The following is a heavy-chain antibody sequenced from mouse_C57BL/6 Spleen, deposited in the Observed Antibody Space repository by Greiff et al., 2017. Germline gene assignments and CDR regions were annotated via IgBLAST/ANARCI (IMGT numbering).Heavy chain of an antibody. J-gene: IGHJ4*01. V-gene: IGHV1-53*01. CDR1: GYTFTSYW. D-gene: IGHD1-1*01. CDR2: INPSNGGT. CDR3: ARGWVITTVVARGNYAMDY. Sequence: VQLQQPGTELVKPGASVKLSCKASGYTFTSYWMHWVKQRPGQGLEWIGNINPSNGGTNYNEKFKSKATLTVDKSSSTAYMQLSSLTSEDSAVYYGARGWVITTVVARGNYAMDYWGQGTSVTVSS.